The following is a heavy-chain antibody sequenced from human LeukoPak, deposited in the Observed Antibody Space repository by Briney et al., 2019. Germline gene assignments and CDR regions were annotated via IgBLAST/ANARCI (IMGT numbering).Heavy chain of an antibody. D-gene: IGHD6-13*01. CDR1: GGSISSGDYY. CDR2: ICHSGIT. V-gene: IGHV4-30-4*08. J-gene: IGHJ4*02. CDR3: ARARAYSSSWYYLDY. Sequence: SETLSLTCTVSGGSISSGDYYWSWIRQPPGKGLEWIGHICHSGITYYNPSLKSRVTFLLDTSKNQFSLKVNSVTAADTAVYHCARARAYSSSWYYLDYWGQGTLVTVSS.